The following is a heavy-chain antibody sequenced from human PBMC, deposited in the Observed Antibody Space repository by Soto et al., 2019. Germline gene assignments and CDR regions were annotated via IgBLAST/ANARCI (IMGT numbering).Heavy chain of an antibody. Sequence: QVQLVQSGAGVQKPGASVKVSCEASGYRFTAYYMHWVRQAPGQGLEWMAIINPSSGVANYAQRFQVRFTMTRDTSTITVYMELSRLRSEDTAVYYCARSPPLRECPGGDCSHVDYWGQGTLVTVS. J-gene: IGHJ4*02. D-gene: IGHD2-21*02. CDR1: GYRFTAYY. CDR3: ARSPPLRECPGGDCSHVDY. V-gene: IGHV1-46*01. CDR2: INPSSGVA.